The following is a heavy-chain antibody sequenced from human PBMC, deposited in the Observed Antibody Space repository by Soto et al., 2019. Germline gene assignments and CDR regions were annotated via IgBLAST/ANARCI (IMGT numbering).Heavy chain of an antibody. CDR3: VNVIYFMGSSSYFDF. Sequence: GGSLRLSCAASGFTFSSYAMSWVRQAPGKGLEWVSAISGSGGSTYYADSVKGRFTISRDNSKNTLYLQMNSLRAEDTAVYYCVNVIYFMGSSSYFDFWGRGSLVIVSS. CDR2: ISGSGGST. J-gene: IGHJ4*02. D-gene: IGHD6-6*01. V-gene: IGHV3-23*01. CDR1: GFTFSSYA.